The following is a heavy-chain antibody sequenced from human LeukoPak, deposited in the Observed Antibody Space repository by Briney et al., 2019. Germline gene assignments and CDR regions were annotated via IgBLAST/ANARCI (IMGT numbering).Heavy chain of an antibody. CDR1: GYRSTGYW. Sequence: GESLKISCKGSGYRSTGYWIGWVRQMPGKSLEWMGIIYPDDSDTRYSPSFQGQVTISADKSINTAYLQWSSLKASDTAMYYCARLEGTRGGDYWGQGTLVTVSS. D-gene: IGHD5-12*01. CDR2: IYPDDSDT. V-gene: IGHV5-51*01. CDR3: ARLEGTRGGDY. J-gene: IGHJ4*02.